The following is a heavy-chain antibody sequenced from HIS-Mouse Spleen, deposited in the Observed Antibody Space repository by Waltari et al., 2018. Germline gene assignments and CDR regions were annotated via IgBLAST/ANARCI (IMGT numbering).Heavy chain of an antibody. D-gene: IGHD2-15*01. J-gene: IGHJ4*02. CDR3: ARGSHQYCSGGSCYSGGEFDY. V-gene: IGHV1-8*01. CDR1: GYTFTSYD. CDR2: MNPNSGNT. Sequence: QVQLVQSGAEVKKPGASVKVSCKASGYTFTSYDINWVRQATGQGLEWMGWMNPNSGNTGYAQKFQGRVTMTRNTSISTAYMELSSLRSEDTAVYYCARGSHQYCSGGSCYSGGEFDYWGQGTLVTVSS.